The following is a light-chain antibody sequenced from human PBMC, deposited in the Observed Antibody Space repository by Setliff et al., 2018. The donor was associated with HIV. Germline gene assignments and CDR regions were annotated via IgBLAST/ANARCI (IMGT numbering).Light chain of an antibody. J-gene: IGLJ2*01. CDR3: ATSDDSLSAVV. V-gene: IGLV1-47*02. CDR2: NND. CDR1: VSNIGRNS. Sequence: QGPSTSGTPGQKVTISCSGSVSNIGRNSVFWYQQLPGTAPKLLMYNNDQRPSGVPDRFSGSKSGTSASLAITDLRSGDEADYYCATSDDSLSAVVFGGGTKVTVL.